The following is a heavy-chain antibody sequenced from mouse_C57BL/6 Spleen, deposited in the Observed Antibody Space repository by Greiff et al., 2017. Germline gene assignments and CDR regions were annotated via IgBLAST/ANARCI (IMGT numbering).Heavy chain of an antibody. CDR3: ARHRRDYGSSSLFAY. J-gene: IGHJ3*01. D-gene: IGHD1-1*01. CDR2: ISGGGGNT. Sequence: EVKVVESGGGLVKPGGSLKLSCAASGFTFSSYTMSWVRQTPEKRLEWVATISGGGGNTYYPDSVKGRFTISRDNAKNTLYLQMSSLRSEDTALYYCARHRRDYGSSSLFAYWGQGTLVTVCA. V-gene: IGHV5-9*01. CDR1: GFTFSSYT.